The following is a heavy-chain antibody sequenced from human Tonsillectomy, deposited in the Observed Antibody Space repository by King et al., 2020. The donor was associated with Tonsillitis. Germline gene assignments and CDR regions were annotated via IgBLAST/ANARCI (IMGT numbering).Heavy chain of an antibody. CDR3: ARDTLGGSYPLDY. D-gene: IGHD1-26*01. CDR2: IGSTGYTI. Sequence: VQLVESGGGLVPPGGSLRLSCAASGFTFSSYEMNWVRQAPGKGLEGVSYIGSTGYTIYYADSVRGRFTISRDNAKNSLYLQMNSLRAEDTAVYYCARDTLGGSYPLDYWGQGTLVTVSS. J-gene: IGHJ4*02. CDR1: GFTFSSYE. V-gene: IGHV3-48*03.